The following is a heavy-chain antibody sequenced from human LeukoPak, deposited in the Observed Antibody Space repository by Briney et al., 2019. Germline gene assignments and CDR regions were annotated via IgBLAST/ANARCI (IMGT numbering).Heavy chain of an antibody. D-gene: IGHD3-22*01. Sequence: GGSLRLSCAASGFTFSSYAMHWVRQAPGKGLEWVAVISYDGSNKYYADSVKGRFTISRDNSKNTLYLQMNSLRAEDTAVYYCARDREIVVVITYLFDPWGQGTLVTVSS. J-gene: IGHJ5*02. CDR2: ISYDGSNK. CDR3: ARDREIVVVITYLFDP. V-gene: IGHV3-30-3*01. CDR1: GFTFSSYA.